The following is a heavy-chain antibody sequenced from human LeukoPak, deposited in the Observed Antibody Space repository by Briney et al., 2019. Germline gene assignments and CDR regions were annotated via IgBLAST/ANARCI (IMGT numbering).Heavy chain of an antibody. Sequence: GGSLRLSCAASRFTFSSYEMNWVSQAPGKGLEWVSYISGSGIKQYADSVKGRFTISRDNAKNSLYLQMNSLRVEDTAVYYCAREDTGVAFDIWGQGTTVTV. CDR2: ISGSGIK. V-gene: IGHV3-48*03. J-gene: IGHJ3*02. CDR3: AREDTGVAFDI. D-gene: IGHD2-8*01. CDR1: RFTFSSYE.